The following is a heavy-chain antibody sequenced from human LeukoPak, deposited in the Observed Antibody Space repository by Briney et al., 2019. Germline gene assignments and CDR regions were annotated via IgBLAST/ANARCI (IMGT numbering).Heavy chain of an antibody. D-gene: IGHD6-13*01. CDR1: GFTVSSNY. Sequence: PGGSLRLSCAASGFTVSSNYMSWVRRAPGKGLEWVSVIYSGGSTYYAASVKGRFTISRDNSKNTLYLQMNSLRAEDTAVYYCARDGRLSRYSSSWYYFDYWGQGTRVTVSS. J-gene: IGHJ4*02. CDR2: IYSGGST. V-gene: IGHV3-53*01. CDR3: ARDGRLSRYSSSWYYFDY.